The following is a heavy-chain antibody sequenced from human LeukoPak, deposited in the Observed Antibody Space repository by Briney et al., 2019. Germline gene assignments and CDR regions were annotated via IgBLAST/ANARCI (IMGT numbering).Heavy chain of an antibody. CDR3: ARTLRPNFDWALFAS. CDR1: GFTFSDYY. V-gene: IGHV3-11*01. Sequence: GGSLRLSCAASGFTFSDYYMAWVRQAPGKGLEWISYISTSSVSIYHADSMEGRFTIFRDNAKNSLFLQMNSLRADGTAMYYCARTLRPNFDWALFASWGQGTLVTVSS. D-gene: IGHD3-9*01. CDR2: ISTSSVSI. J-gene: IGHJ4*02.